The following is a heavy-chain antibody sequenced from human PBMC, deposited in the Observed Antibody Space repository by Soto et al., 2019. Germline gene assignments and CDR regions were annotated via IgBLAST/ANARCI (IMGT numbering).Heavy chain of an antibody. J-gene: IGHJ4*02. CDR3: ATMGTPATGLYYFDY. V-gene: IGHV4-30-4*01. CDR2: ISYSGST. CDR1: GGSISSGNYY. Sequence: PSEILSLTCTVSGGSISSGNYYWSWIRQPPGKGLEWIGFISYSGSTYYSLSLKSRVTISVDTSKNQFSLNLSFVTAADTAVYYCATMGTPATGLYYFDYWGQGTLVTVSS. D-gene: IGHD5-18*01.